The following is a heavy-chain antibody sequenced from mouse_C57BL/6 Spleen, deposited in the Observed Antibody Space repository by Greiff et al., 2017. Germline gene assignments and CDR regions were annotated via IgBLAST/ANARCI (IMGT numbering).Heavy chain of an antibody. CDR1: GYTFTSYW. D-gene: IGHD1-1*01. Sequence: VQLQQPGAELVRPGSSVKLSCKASGYTFTSYWMHWVKQRPIQGLEWIGNIDPSASVTNYNQKFKTKATLTVDKSSSTAYMQLSSLTSEDSAVYDCARGDYDGSNPYYFDYWGQGTTLTVSS. J-gene: IGHJ2*01. V-gene: IGHV1-52*01. CDR3: ARGDYDGSNPYYFDY. CDR2: IDPSASVT.